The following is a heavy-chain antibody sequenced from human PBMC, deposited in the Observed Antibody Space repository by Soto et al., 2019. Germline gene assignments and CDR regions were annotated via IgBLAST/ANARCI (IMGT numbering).Heavy chain of an antibody. CDR2: INAGNGKT. V-gene: IGHV1-3*01. CDR1: GYTFTSYA. J-gene: IGHJ4*02. CDR3: AREGGTLWHFDY. D-gene: IGHD5-18*01. Sequence: ASVKVSCKASGYTFTSYAMHWVRQAPGQRLEWMGWINAGNGKTKYSQKIQGRVTITRDTSASTAYMELSSLRSEDTAVYYFAREGGTLWHFDYWGQGTLVTVSS.